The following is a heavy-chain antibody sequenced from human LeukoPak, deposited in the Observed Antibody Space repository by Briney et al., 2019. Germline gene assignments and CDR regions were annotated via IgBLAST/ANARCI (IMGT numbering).Heavy chain of an antibody. V-gene: IGHV4-4*07. J-gene: IGHJ4*02. CDR1: GDSISYFY. Sequence: SETLSLTCSVSGDSISYFYWSWIRQAAGKGLEWIGRIYSRGSVDYNASLKSRVTMSVDTSKNQLSLKVISVTAADTAVYFCARHSSGFRTLFDYWGQGVLVTVSS. CDR2: IYSRGSV. CDR3: ARHSSGFRTLFDY. D-gene: IGHD3-22*01.